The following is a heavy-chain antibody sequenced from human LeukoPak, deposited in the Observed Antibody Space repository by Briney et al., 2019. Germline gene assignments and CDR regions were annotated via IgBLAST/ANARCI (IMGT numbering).Heavy chain of an antibody. Sequence: GASVKVSCKASGYTFTGYYMHWVRQAPGQGLEWMGWINPNSGGTNYAQKFQGRVTMTRDTSISTAYMELSRLRSDDTAVYYCARDRKGLGNWFDPWGQGTLVTVSS. CDR1: GYTFTGYY. J-gene: IGHJ5*02. CDR3: ARDRKGLGNWFDP. CDR2: INPNSGGT. V-gene: IGHV1-2*02. D-gene: IGHD3/OR15-3a*01.